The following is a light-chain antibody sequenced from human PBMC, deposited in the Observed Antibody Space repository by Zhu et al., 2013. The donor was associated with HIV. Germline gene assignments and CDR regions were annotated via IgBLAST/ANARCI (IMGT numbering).Light chain of an antibody. V-gene: IGKV3-11*01. J-gene: IGKJ4*01. Sequence: EIMMTQSPATLSASPGERATLSCRASQGVGSNLAWYQQKPGQSPRLLIYDASNRAPGVPPRFSGSGSGTDFTLTITNLEPEDFAVYYCQQRSRWPPVTFGGGTKVEIK. CDR3: QQRSRWPPVT. CDR2: DAS. CDR1: QGVGSN.